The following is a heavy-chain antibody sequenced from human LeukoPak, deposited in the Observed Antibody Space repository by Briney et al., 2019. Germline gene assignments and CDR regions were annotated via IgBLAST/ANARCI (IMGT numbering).Heavy chain of an antibody. J-gene: IGHJ5*02. CDR2: INPNGGGT. Sequence: ASVKVSCKASGYTFTGYYMHWVRQAPGQGLEWMGWINPNGGGTNYAQKFQGRVTMTRDTSISTAYMELSRLRSDDTAVYYCARDWGLVVVPAAPSDWFDPWGQGTLVTVSS. V-gene: IGHV1-2*02. D-gene: IGHD2-2*01. CDR1: GYTFTGYY. CDR3: ARDWGLVVVPAAPSDWFDP.